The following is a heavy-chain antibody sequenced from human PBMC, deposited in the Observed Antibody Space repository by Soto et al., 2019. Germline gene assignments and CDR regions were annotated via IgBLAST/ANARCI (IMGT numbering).Heavy chain of an antibody. CDR1: GYTFTSYY. J-gene: IGHJ4*01. V-gene: IGHV1-3*04. D-gene: IGHD2-8*02. CDR3: ARESSFTWSFVS. CDR2: INTGNGDP. Sequence: ASVKVSCKASGYTFTSYYMHWVRQAPGQRLEWMGRINTGNGDPKYSQKFQDRVTITRDTSATTVYMELSSLRFEDTAVYYCARESSFTWSFVSRGDGIPVSGSS.